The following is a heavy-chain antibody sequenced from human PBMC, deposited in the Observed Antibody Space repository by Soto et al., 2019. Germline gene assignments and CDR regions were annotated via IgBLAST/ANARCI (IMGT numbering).Heavy chain of an antibody. CDR1: GFTFRDYG. D-gene: IGHD2-15*01. Sequence: ESGGGVVQPGGSLRLSCEASGFTFRDYGFHWVRQAPGKGLEWVAVIYYDGSGSDYEDSVRGRFIFSRDISTNTLYLQMNSLRAEDTAVYYCVRDDCSGGTCYGGYWGQGTRVTVSS. CDR2: IYYDGSGS. CDR3: VRDDCSGGTCYGGY. V-gene: IGHV3-33*01. J-gene: IGHJ4*02.